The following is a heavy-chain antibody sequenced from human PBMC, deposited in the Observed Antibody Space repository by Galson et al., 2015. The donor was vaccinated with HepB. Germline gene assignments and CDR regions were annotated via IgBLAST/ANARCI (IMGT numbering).Heavy chain of an antibody. J-gene: IGHJ4*02. Sequence: SLRLSCAASGFTFSSYSMNWVRQAPGKGLEWVSYISSSSSTIYYADSVKGRFTISRDNAKNSLYLQMNSLRDEDTAVYYCARDLENPHGYYYDSSGYYPDYWGQGTLVTVSS. CDR3: ARDLENPHGYYYDSSGYYPDY. V-gene: IGHV3-48*02. CDR1: GFTFSSYS. D-gene: IGHD3-22*01. CDR2: ISSSSSTI.